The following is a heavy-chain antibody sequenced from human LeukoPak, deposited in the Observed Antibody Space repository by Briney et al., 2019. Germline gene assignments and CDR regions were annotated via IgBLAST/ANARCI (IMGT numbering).Heavy chain of an antibody. CDR2: ISGSGDNT. V-gene: IGHV3-23*01. CDR1: GFTFSSYA. Sequence: GGSLRLSCAASGFTFSSYAMSWVRQAPGKGLEWVSGISGSGDNTYYADSVKGRFTISRDNSKNTLYVQVNSLGTEDTAVYYCAREKDYYDSSGYSSYYYGMDVWGQGTTVTVSS. D-gene: IGHD3-22*01. CDR3: AREKDYYDSSGYSSYYYGMDV. J-gene: IGHJ6*02.